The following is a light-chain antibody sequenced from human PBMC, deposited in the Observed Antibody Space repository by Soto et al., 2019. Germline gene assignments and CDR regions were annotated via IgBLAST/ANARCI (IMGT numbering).Light chain of an antibody. V-gene: IGLV2-14*01. Sequence: QSVLTQPASVFGSPGQSITISCTGTSSDVGGYNYVSWYQQHPGKAPKLMIYEVSNRPSGVSNRFSGSKSGNTASLTISGLQAEDEADYYCSSYTSSSILVFGTGTKVTVL. CDR3: SSYTSSSILV. CDR1: SSDVGGYNY. J-gene: IGLJ1*01. CDR2: EVS.